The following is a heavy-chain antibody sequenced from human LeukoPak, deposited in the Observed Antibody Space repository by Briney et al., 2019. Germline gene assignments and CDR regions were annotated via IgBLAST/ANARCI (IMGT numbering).Heavy chain of an antibody. D-gene: IGHD1-26*01. V-gene: IGHV3-30*18. CDR1: GFTFSSYG. CDR3: AKDLGGSLLPDY. CDR2: ISYDGGNK. Sequence: PGGSLRLSCAASGFTFSSYGMHWVRQAPGKGLEWVAVISYDGGNKFYADSVRGRFTISRDNSKNTLYLQVSSLRAADTAVYYCAKDLGGSLLPDYWGQGTLVTVSS. J-gene: IGHJ4*02.